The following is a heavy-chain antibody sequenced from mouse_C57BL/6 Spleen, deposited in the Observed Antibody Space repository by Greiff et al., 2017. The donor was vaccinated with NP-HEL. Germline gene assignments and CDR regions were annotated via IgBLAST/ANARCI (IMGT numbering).Heavy chain of an antibody. J-gene: IGHJ2*01. V-gene: IGHV1-82*01. CDR1: GYAFSSSW. D-gene: IGHD2-1*01. CDR2: IYPGDGDT. CDR3: ARYGNWYFDY. Sequence: VQVVESGPELVKPGASVKISCKTSGYAFSSSWMNWVKQRPGKGLEWIGRIYPGDGDTNYNGKFKGKATLTADKSSSTAYMQLSSLTSEDSAVYFCARYGNWYFDYWGQGTTLTVSS.